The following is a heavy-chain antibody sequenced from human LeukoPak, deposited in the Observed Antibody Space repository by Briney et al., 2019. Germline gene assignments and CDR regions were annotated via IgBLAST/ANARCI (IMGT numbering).Heavy chain of an antibody. D-gene: IGHD3-22*01. CDR3: ARVYYDSSGYGPHDAFDI. Sequence: SETLSLTCTVSGGSIRSNSYYWGWIRQPPGKGLEWIGSIYYSGSTYYNPSLKNRLTISVDTSKNQFSLKLSSVTAADTAVYYCARVYYDSSGYGPHDAFDIWGQGTMVTVSS. J-gene: IGHJ3*02. CDR1: GGSIRSNSYY. CDR2: IYYSGST. V-gene: IGHV4-39*01.